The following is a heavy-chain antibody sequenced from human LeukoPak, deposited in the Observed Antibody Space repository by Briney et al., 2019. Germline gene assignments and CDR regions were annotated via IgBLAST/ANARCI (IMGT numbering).Heavy chain of an antibody. D-gene: IGHD3-22*01. J-gene: IGHJ4*02. Sequence: GGSLRLSCAASGFTFISYAMSWVRQAPGKGLEWVSAISGNGGATHYADSVKGRFTISRDNSKNTLHLQMNSLRAEDTALYYCAKATTAIVVDNFFDYWGQGTLVSVSS. CDR3: AKATTAIVVDNFFDY. CDR2: ISGNGGAT. CDR1: GFTFISYA. V-gene: IGHV3-23*01.